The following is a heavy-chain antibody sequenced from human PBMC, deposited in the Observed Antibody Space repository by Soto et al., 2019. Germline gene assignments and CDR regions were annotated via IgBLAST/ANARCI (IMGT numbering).Heavy chain of an antibody. CDR3: ARVKSRDGYMVAFDI. CDR2: IYYSGST. D-gene: IGHD5-12*01. CDR1: GGSISSGGYY. J-gene: IGHJ3*02. V-gene: IGHV4-31*03. Sequence: TLSLTCTVSGGSISSGGYYWSWIRQHPGKGLEWIGYIYYSGSTYYNPSLKSRVTISVDTSKNQFSLKLSSVTAADTAVYYCARVKSRDGYMVAFDIWGQGTMVTVSS.